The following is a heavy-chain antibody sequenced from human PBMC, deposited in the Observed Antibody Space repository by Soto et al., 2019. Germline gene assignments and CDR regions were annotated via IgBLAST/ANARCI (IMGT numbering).Heavy chain of an antibody. Sequence: PSETLSLTCAVSGGSISSGGYSWSWIRQPPGKGLEWIGYIYHSGSTYYNPSLKSRVTISVGRSKNQFSLKLSSVTAADTAVYYCARVGEYCSGGSCPNWFDPWGQGTLVTVSS. D-gene: IGHD2-15*01. CDR2: IYHSGST. CDR3: ARVGEYCSGGSCPNWFDP. J-gene: IGHJ5*02. CDR1: GGSISSGGYS. V-gene: IGHV4-30-2*01.